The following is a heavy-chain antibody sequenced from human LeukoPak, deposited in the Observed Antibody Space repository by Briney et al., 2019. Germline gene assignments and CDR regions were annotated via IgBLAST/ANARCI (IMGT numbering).Heavy chain of an antibody. J-gene: IGHJ4*02. Sequence: SVKVSCKASGGSFSIYAISWVRQAPGQGLEWMGGIVPIFGTANYAQKFQGRVTITTDESTSTAYMELSSLRSEDTAVYYCARDRGGYSSSWGPLDYWGQGTLVTVSS. CDR3: ARDRGGYSSSWGPLDY. CDR2: IVPIFGTA. D-gene: IGHD6-13*01. CDR1: GGSFSIYA. V-gene: IGHV1-69*05.